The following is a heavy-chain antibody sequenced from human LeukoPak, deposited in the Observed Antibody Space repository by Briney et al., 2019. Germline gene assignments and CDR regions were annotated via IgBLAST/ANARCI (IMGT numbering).Heavy chain of an antibody. Sequence: PSQTLSLTCTVSGGSISSGGYSWSWIRQHPGKGLEWIGYIYYSGSTYYNPSLKSRVTISVDTSKNQFSLKLSSVTAADTAVYYCARASISYYYGSGSYPFFDYWGQGTLVTVSS. V-gene: IGHV4-31*03. CDR3: ARASISYYYGSGSYPFFDY. CDR2: IYYSGST. CDR1: GGSISSGGYS. J-gene: IGHJ4*02. D-gene: IGHD3-10*01.